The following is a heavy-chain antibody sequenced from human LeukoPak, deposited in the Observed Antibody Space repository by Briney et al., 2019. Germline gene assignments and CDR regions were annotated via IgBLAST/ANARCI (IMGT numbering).Heavy chain of an antibody. V-gene: IGHV1-69*13. CDR1: GGTFSSYA. CDR2: IIPIFGTA. J-gene: IGHJ4*02. Sequence: GASVKVSCKASGGTFSSYAISWVRQAPGQGLEWMGGIIPIFGTANYAQKFQGRVTITADESTSTAYMELSSLRSEDTAVYYCARDLYCSSTSCFDYWGQGTLVTVPS. D-gene: IGHD2-2*01. CDR3: ARDLYCSSTSCFDY.